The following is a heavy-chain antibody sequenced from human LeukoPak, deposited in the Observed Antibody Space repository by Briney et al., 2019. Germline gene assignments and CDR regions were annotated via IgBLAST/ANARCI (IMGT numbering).Heavy chain of an antibody. CDR3: ARDKKSGESSEIDY. CDR2: INRDGSTT. CDR1: GFTFSIYW. D-gene: IGHD3-10*01. J-gene: IGHJ4*02. Sequence: GGSLRLSCAASGFTFSIYWVHWVRQAPGKGLVWVSRINRDGSTTNYADSVKGRFNVSRDNAKNTLNLQMNSLRAEDTAVYYCARDKKSGESSEIDYWGQGTLVTVSS. V-gene: IGHV3-74*01.